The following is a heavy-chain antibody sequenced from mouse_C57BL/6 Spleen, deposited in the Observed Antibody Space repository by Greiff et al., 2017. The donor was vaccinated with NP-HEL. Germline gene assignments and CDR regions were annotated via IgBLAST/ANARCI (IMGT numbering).Heavy chain of an antibody. D-gene: IGHD2-12*01. J-gene: IGHJ4*01. V-gene: IGHV1-53*01. CDR1: GYTFTSYW. Sequence: QVQLQQPGTELVKPGASVKLSFPASGYTFTSYWMHWVKQRPGQGLEWIGNINPSNGGPNYNEKFKSKATLTVDKSSSTAYMQLSSLTSEDSAVYYCARKDDDYAMDYWGQGTSVTVSS. CDR3: ARKDDDYAMDY. CDR2: INPSNGGP.